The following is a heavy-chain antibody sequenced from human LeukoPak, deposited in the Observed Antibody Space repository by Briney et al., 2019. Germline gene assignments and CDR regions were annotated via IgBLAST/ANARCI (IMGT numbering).Heavy chain of an antibody. V-gene: IGHV4-59*08. Sequence: SETLSLTCTVSGGSISGYYWSWIRLPPGKGLEWIGYIYYSGSTKYNPSLKSRVTISVGTSKNQFSLKLTSVTAADTALYYCARQHASGFYYFDYWGQGTLVTVSS. CDR2: IYYSGST. CDR3: ARQHASGFYYFDY. J-gene: IGHJ4*02. CDR1: GGSISGYY. D-gene: IGHD3-22*01.